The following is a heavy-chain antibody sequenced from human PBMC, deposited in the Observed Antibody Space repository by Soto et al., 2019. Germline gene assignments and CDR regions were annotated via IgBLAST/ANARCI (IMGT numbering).Heavy chain of an antibody. J-gene: IGHJ4*02. CDR3: ARGWSGSYFSIGY. D-gene: IGHD1-26*01. CDR1: GFTFSDHY. V-gene: IGHV3-72*01. CDR2: SKNKANSYTT. Sequence: EVQLVESGGGLVQPGGSLRLSCAASGFTFSDHYMEWVRQAPGKGLEWVGRSKNKANSYTTEYAASVQGRFTISRDDSKTSLYLQMNPLKPEDTAVYYCARGWSGSYFSIGYWGQGTLVTVSS.